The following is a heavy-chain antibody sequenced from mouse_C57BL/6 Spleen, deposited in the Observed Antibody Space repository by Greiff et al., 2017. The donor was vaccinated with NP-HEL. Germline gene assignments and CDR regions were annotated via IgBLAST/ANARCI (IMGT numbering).Heavy chain of an antibody. CDR2: IRNKANNPAT. V-gene: IGHV6-6*01. J-gene: IGHJ4*01. CDR3: TRRGYYGSSPMDY. D-gene: IGHD1-1*01. CDR1: GFTFSDAW. Sequence: EVKLMESGGGLVQPGGSMKLSCAASGFTFSDAWMDWVRQSPEKGLEWVAEIRNKANNPATYYAESVKGRFTISREDSKSSVYLQMSSLRAEDTGIYYCTRRGYYGSSPMDYWGQGTSVTVSS.